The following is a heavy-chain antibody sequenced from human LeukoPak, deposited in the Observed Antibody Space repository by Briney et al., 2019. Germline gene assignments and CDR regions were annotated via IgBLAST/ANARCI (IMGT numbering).Heavy chain of an antibody. CDR3: ARRGFDYYGSGRTFDY. V-gene: IGHV4-34*01. CDR2: INHSGST. D-gene: IGHD3-10*01. J-gene: IGHJ4*02. Sequence: PSETLSLTCAVYGGSFSGYYWSWIRRPPGKGLEWIGEINHSGSTNYNPSLKSRVTISVDTSKNQFSLKLSSVTAADTAVYYCARRGFDYYGSGRTFDYWGQGTLVTVSS. CDR1: GGSFSGYY.